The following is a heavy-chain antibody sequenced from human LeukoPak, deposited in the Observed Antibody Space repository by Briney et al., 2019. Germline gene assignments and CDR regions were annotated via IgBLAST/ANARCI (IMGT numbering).Heavy chain of an antibody. J-gene: IGHJ4*02. Sequence: GGSLRLSCTASGFIFSNYGIHWVRQAPGKGLEWVMFSRSDGGYYDYADSVKGRFTISRDNNKNTVYLQMNSLRAEDTAVYYCARDGAAGGSVEDYWGQGTLVTVSS. CDR1: GFIFSNYG. CDR3: ARDGAAGGSVEDY. D-gene: IGHD6-25*01. CDR2: SRSDGGYY. V-gene: IGHV3-30*02.